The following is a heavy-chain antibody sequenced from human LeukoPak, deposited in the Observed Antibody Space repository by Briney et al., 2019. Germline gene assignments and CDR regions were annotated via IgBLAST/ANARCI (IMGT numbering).Heavy chain of an antibody. D-gene: IGHD3/OR15-3a*01. CDR1: GFTFSSYA. Sequence: GGSLRLSSAASGFTFSSYAMSWVRQAPGKGLEWVSAISGSGGSTYYADSVKGRFTISRDNSKNTLYLQMNSLRAEDTAVYYCAKDLRDFWTGYYFDYWGQGTLVTVSS. CDR3: AKDLRDFWTGYYFDY. CDR2: ISGSGGST. V-gene: IGHV3-23*01. J-gene: IGHJ4*02.